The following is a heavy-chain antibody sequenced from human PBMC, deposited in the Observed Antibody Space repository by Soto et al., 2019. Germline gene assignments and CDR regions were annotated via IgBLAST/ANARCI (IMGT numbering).Heavy chain of an antibody. J-gene: IGHJ3*02. V-gene: IGHV3-33*01. CDR2: IWYDGSNK. CDR3: ARGTMVVVAAKGNENDAFDI. D-gene: IGHD2-15*01. CDR1: GFTFSSYG. Sequence: ESGGGVVQPGRSLRLSCAASGFTFSSYGMHWVRQAPGTGLEWVAVIWYDGSNKYYADSVKGRFTISRDNSKNTLYLQMNSLRAEDTAVYYCARGTMVVVAAKGNENDAFDIWGQGTMVTVSS.